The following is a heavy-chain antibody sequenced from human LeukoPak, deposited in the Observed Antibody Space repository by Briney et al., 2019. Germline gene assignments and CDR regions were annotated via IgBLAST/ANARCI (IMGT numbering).Heavy chain of an antibody. J-gene: IGHJ4*02. V-gene: IGHV3-15*01. CDR2: IKSKTDGGTT. CDR3: TTGTHCSRSSCHELFDH. D-gene: IGHD2-2*01. CDR1: GFTLSKAW. Sequence: AGGSLRLSCAASGFTLSKAWMSWVRQAPGKGLEWVGRIKSKTDGGTTDYAAPVKGRFTISGDDSKNTLYLQMNSLKTEDTAVYYCTTGTHCSRSSCHELFDHWGQGSLVTVSS.